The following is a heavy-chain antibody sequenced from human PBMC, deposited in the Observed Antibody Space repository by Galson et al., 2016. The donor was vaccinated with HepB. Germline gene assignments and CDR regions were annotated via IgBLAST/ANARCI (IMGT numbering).Heavy chain of an antibody. Sequence: SETLSLTCTVSSGSISSSSYYWGWIRQPPGKGLEWTGNIYYTGKTYYRPSLKSRVTISVHTSLNQFSLQLSSVTTPDTAVYYFARVKGLVLGSTLVPAGRFDPWGQGILVIVSP. V-gene: IGHV4-39*01. CDR1: SGSISSSSYY. CDR2: IYYTGKT. D-gene: IGHD4/OR15-4a*01. CDR3: ARVKGLVLGSTLVPAGRFDP. J-gene: IGHJ5*02.